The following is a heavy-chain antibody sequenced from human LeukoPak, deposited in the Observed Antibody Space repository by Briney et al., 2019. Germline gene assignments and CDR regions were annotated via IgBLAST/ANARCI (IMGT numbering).Heavy chain of an antibody. CDR1: GFTFSSYG. Sequence: GGSLRLSCAASGFTFSSYGMHWVRQDPGKGLEWVAVISYDGSNKYYADSVKGRFTISRDNSKNTLYLQMNSLKTEDTAVYYCNSPFRLGPTGFHYWGQGTLVTVSS. CDR2: ISYDGSNK. D-gene: IGHD1-26*01. J-gene: IGHJ4*02. CDR3: NSPFRLGPTGFHY. V-gene: IGHV3-30*03.